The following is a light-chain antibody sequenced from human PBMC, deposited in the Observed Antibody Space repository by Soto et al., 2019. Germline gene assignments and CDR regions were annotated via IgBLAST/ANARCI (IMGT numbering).Light chain of an antibody. V-gene: IGLV2-23*03. Sequence: QSALTHPASVSGSPGQSITISCTGTSSDVGSYNLVSWYQQHPGKAPKLIIYEGSKRPSGVSNRVSGSKSGNTASLTISGLQAEDEADYYCCSYAGSSTFGVVFGGGTKLTVL. CDR1: SSDVGSYNL. CDR2: EGS. J-gene: IGLJ2*01. CDR3: CSYAGSSTFGVV.